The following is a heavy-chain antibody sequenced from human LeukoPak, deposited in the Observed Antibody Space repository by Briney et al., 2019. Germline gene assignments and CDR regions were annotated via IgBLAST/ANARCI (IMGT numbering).Heavy chain of an antibody. V-gene: IGHV3-33*01. D-gene: IGHD2-15*01. CDR3: ARESAGISSDI. CDR2: IWYDGSKE. Sequence: GGSLRLSCATSGFTFSNYGFHWVRQAPGKGLEWVAVIWYDGSKEYYVDSVKGRFIISRDSSKNMVYLQMSSLRVEDTAVYYCARESAGISSDIWSQGTMVTVSS. CDR1: GFTFSNYG. J-gene: IGHJ3*02.